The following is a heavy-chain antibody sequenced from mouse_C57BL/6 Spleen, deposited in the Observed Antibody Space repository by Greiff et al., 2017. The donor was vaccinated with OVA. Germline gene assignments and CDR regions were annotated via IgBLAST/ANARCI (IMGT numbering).Heavy chain of an antibody. CDR3: ARSGYYGSRTGWYFDV. D-gene: IGHD1-1*01. CDR2: IDPSDSYT. V-gene: IGHV1-69*01. J-gene: IGHJ1*03. Sequence: VQLQQPGAELVMPGASVKLSCTASGYTFTSYWMHWVKQSPGQGLEWIGEIDPSDSYTNYNHKFKGKSTLTVDKASSTAYMQLSSLTSEDSAVYYCARSGYYGSRTGWYFDVWGTGTTVTVSS. CDR1: GYTFTSYW.